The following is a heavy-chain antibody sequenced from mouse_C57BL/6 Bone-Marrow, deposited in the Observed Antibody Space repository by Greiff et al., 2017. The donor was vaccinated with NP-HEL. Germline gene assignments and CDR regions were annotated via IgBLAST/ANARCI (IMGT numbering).Heavy chain of an antibody. J-gene: IGHJ2*01. V-gene: IGHV1-64*01. D-gene: IGHD2-3*01. CDR2: IYPNSGST. CDR3: AILIYDGYYRYYFDY. Sequence: VQLQQPGAELVKPGASVKLSCKASGYTFTSYWMHWVKQRPGQGLEWIGMIYPNSGSTNYNEKFKSKATLTVDKSSSTAYMQLSSLTSEDSAVYDCAILIYDGYYRYYFDYWGQGTTLTVSS. CDR1: GYTFTSYW.